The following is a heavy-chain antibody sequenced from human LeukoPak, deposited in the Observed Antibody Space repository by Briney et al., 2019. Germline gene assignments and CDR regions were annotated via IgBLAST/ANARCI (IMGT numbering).Heavy chain of an antibody. CDR1: GFIVSANY. D-gene: IGHD3-3*02. V-gene: IGHV3-66*01. CDR3: ARAAFLIAMDV. CDR2: IYTGGRT. J-gene: IGHJ6*01. Sequence: AGSLRLSCAASGFIVSANYISWVRHAPGEGLGWVSVIYTGGRTPIANSAKGRFRFSRDNPQNTPYLRMSGLRAEDTPVYFCARAAFLIAMDVWGQGATGTVSS.